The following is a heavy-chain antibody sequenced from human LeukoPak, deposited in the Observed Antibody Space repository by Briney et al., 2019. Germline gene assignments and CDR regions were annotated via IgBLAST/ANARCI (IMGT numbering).Heavy chain of an antibody. CDR3: AKVGILEWLFYFDY. CDR2: ISGSGGST. D-gene: IGHD3-3*01. CDR1: GFTFSSYS. J-gene: IGHJ4*02. V-gene: IGHV3-23*01. Sequence: GGSLRLSCAASGFTFSSYSMNWVRQAPGKGLEWVSAISGSGGSTYYADSVKGRFTISRDNSKNTLYLQMNSLRAEDTAVYYCAKVGILEWLFYFDYWGQGTLVTVSS.